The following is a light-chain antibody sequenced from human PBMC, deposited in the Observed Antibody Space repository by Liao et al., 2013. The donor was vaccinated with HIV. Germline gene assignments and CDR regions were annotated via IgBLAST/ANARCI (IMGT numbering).Light chain of an antibody. J-gene: IGLJ2*01. CDR1: KLGDKY. V-gene: IGLV3-1*01. Sequence: SYELTQPPSVSVSPGQTASITCSGHKLGDKYACWYHQKPGQSPVLVIYQDTKRPSGIPEQFSGSNSGNTATLTISRVEAGDEADYYCQVWDSSSDHRVVFGGGTKLTVL. CDR3: QVWDSSSDHRVV. CDR2: QDT.